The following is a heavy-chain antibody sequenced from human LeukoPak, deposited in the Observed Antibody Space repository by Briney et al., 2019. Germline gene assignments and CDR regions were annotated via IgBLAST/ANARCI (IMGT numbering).Heavy chain of an antibody. CDR3: ARMGSGGAN. D-gene: IGHD4/OR15-4a*01. CDR1: GFTFSDYY. V-gene: IGHV3-11*04. CDR2: ITNNGRKV. Sequence: GGSLRLSCTASGFTFSDYYMGWIRQAPGKGLEWVSYITNNGRKVYYADSVKGRFTISRDNAKNPLYLQMNSLRAEDTAVYYCARMGSGGANWGQGTLVTVSS. J-gene: IGHJ4*02.